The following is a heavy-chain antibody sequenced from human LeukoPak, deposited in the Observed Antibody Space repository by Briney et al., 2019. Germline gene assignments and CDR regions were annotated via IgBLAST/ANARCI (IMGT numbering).Heavy chain of an antibody. J-gene: IGHJ4*02. CDR3: ARRNDFDY. CDR2: INHSGST. CDR1: GGSFSGYY. Sequence: ETLSLTCAVYGGSFSGYYWSWIRQPPGKGLEWIGEINHSGSTNYNPSLKSRVTISVDTSKNQFSLKLSPVTAADTAVYYCARRNDFDYWGQGTLVTVSS. V-gene: IGHV4-34*01.